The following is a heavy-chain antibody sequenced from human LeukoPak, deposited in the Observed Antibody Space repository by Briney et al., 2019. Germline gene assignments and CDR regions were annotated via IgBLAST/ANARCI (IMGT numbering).Heavy chain of an antibody. CDR2: ISHNGDRT. D-gene: IGHD6-13*01. J-gene: IGHJ5*02. Sequence: GGSLRLSCAASGFTFSSYAMTWVRQAPGKRLEWVSGISHNGDRTYCADSVEGRFTISRDNSKNTLYLQMNGLRPKDTAVYYCAKDSVAAAGTAWFDPWGQGTLVTVSS. CDR3: AKDSVAAAGTAWFDP. V-gene: IGHV3-23*01. CDR1: GFTFSSYA.